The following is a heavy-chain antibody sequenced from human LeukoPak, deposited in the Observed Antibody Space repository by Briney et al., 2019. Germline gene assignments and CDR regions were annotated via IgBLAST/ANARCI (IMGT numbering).Heavy chain of an antibody. D-gene: IGHD5-18*01. CDR1: GYTFTSYG. V-gene: IGHV1-18*01. CDR2: ISAYNGNT. J-gene: IGHJ4*02. CDR3: ARVLVGYSYGYDIDY. Sequence: ASVKVSCKASGYTFTSYGIGWVRQAPGQGREWMGWISAYNGNTNYAQKLQGRVTMTTDTSTSTAYMELRSLRSDDTAVYYCARVLVGYSYGYDIDYWGQGTLVTVSS.